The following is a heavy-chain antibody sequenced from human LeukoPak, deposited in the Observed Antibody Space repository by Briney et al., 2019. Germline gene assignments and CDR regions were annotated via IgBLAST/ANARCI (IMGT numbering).Heavy chain of an antibody. CDR1: GSTFSDYY. CDR3: ARGGDLYYFDY. CDR2: ISSSGSTI. D-gene: IGHD4-17*01. V-gene: IGHV3-11*04. J-gene: IGHJ4*02. Sequence: PGGSLRLSCAVSGSTFSDYYMSWIRQTPGKGLEWVSYISSSGSTIYYADSVKGRFSVSRDNAKNTVYVQLNSLRDEDTAVYYCARGGDLYYFDYWGQGTLVTVSS.